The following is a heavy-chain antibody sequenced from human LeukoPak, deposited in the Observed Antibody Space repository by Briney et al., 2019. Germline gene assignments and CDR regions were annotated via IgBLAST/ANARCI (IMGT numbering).Heavy chain of an antibody. CDR3: ARGIMITFGGVIVPLPDY. CDR2: ISYDGSNK. D-gene: IGHD3-16*02. J-gene: IGHJ4*02. V-gene: IGHV3-30*03. Sequence: GGSLRVSCAASGFTFSSYGMHWVRQAPGNGLEWVAVISYDGSNKYYADSVKGRFTISRDNSKNTLYLQMNSLRAEDTAVYYCARGIMITFGGVIVPLPDYWGQGTLVTVSS. CDR1: GFTFSSYG.